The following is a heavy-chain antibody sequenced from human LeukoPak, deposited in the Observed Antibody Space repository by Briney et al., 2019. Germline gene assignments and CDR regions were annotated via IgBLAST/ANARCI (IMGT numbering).Heavy chain of an antibody. V-gene: IGHV3-21*01. CDR1: GFTFSSYS. CDR3: ARKPSGYYEYDY. D-gene: IGHD3-22*01. CDR2: ISSSSSYI. J-gene: IGHJ4*02. Sequence: GGSLRLSCAASGFTFSSYSMNWVRQAPGKGLEWVSSISSSSSYIYYADSVKGRFTISRDNAKNSLYLQMNSLRAEDTAVYYCARKPSGYYEYDYWGQGTLVTVSS.